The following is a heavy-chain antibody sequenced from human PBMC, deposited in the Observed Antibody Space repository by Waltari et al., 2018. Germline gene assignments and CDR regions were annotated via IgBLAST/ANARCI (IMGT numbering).Heavy chain of an antibody. V-gene: IGHV4-4*02. CDR2: VRGDGKS. J-gene: IGHJ4*02. CDR3: ARDRGRGLYLDT. CDR1: GDSIRRTAC. Sequence: QLQLQESGPGLVKPSGTLSLTCDVSGDSIRRTACWSWVRQSPQRGLEWVGQVRGDGKSNYNPSFASRVTISLDTSKNQFSLNLNFATAADTAMYYCARDRGRGLYLDTWGPGTPVTVSP. D-gene: IGHD1-26*01.